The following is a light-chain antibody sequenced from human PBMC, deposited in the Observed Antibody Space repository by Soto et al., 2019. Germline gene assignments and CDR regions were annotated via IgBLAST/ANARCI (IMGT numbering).Light chain of an antibody. CDR3: QQYGSSPNT. CDR2: GAS. CDR1: QSVSSSY. V-gene: IGKV3-20*01. J-gene: IGKJ2*01. Sequence: EIVLTQSPATLSLSPGERATLSCRASQSVSSSYLAWHQQKPGQAPRLLIYGASSMATGIPDRFSGSGSGTDFTLTISRLQPEDFAVYYCQQYGSSPNTFGQGTKVEIK.